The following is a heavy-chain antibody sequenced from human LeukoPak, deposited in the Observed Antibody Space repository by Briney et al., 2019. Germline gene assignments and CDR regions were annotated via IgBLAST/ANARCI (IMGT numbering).Heavy chain of an antibody. Sequence: SETLSLTCTVSGGSISTENYDWGWIRQPPGKGLEWIGNIYYTGSTNYNPSLKGRVTISVDTLKNQFSLRLTSMTAADTAVYYCVVDGATDHWSQGTLVTVSS. CDR1: GGSISTENYD. D-gene: IGHD3-16*01. J-gene: IGHJ4*02. CDR3: VVDGATDH. V-gene: IGHV4-39*01. CDR2: IYYTGST.